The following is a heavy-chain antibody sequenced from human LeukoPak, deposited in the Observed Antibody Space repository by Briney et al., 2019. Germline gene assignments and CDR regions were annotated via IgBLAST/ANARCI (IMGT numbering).Heavy chain of an antibody. CDR2: INPNSGGT. J-gene: IGHJ4*02. D-gene: IGHD3-10*01. CDR3: ARVYDPYGSGSDY. Sequence: GASVKVSCKASGYTFTGYYMHWVRQAPGQGLEWMGWINPNSGGTNYAQKFQGRVTMTRDTSISTAYMELSRLRSDDTAVYYCARVYDPYGSGSDYWGQGTLVTVSS. V-gene: IGHV1-2*02. CDR1: GYTFTGYY.